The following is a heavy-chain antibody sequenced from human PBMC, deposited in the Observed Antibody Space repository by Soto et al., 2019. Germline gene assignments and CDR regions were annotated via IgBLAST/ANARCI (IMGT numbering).Heavy chain of an antibody. J-gene: IGHJ4*02. CDR2: ISYDVSNK. CDR1: GFSFSSYA. CDR3: ARAEGIGIVIVLAAPPDY. D-gene: IGHD2-2*01. V-gene: IGHV3-30-3*01. Sequence: GGSLRLSCAASGFSFSSYAMHWVRQPPGKGLEWVAVISYDVSNKYYTDSVKGRFTIARDNSKNTLYLQMNSLTAEDTAIYYCARAEGIGIVIVLAAPPDYWGQGTLVTVSS.